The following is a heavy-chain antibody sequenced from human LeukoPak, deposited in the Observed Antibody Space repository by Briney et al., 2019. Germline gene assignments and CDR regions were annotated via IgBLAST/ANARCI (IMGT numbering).Heavy chain of an antibody. CDR3: VRDRERGYSYVISYGMDV. CDR2: MNPNSGNT. Sequence: ASVKVSCKASGYTFTSYDINWVRQATGQGLEWMGWMNPNSGNTGYAQKFQGRVTMTRNTSISTAYMELSRLRSDDTAVYYCVRDRERGYSYVISYGMDVWGQGTTVTVSS. J-gene: IGHJ6*02. V-gene: IGHV1-8*01. D-gene: IGHD5-18*01. CDR1: GYTFTSYD.